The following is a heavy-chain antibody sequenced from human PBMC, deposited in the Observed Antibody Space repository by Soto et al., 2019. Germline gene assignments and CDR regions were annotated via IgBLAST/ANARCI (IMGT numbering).Heavy chain of an antibody. CDR2: LYDLDGS. CDR3: ATWHEREHAYDV. V-gene: IGHV3-53*01. Sequence: DVQLVESGGGLIQPGESLRLSCAAFGFTISGKKYVAWVRHAPGKGLEWVSALYDLDGSFYAASVKGRFTTSSDSSKTTVYLQMNDLRPDDTAVYYCATWHEREHAYDVWGQGTTVTVSS. CDR1: GFTISGKKY. D-gene: IGHD1-1*01. J-gene: IGHJ3*01.